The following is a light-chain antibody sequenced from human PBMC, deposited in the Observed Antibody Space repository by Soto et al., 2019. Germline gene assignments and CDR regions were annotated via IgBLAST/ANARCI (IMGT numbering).Light chain of an antibody. CDR1: QSVGTY. V-gene: IGKV3-11*01. CDR3: QQRRAWPRV. CDR2: DAS. J-gene: IGKJ4*01. Sequence: EIVLTQSPATLSMSPGERATLSCRASQSVGTYLVWYQQKPGQAPRLLIYDASKRATGIPDRFSGSGSGTDFTLTISSLEPEDSAVYYCQQRRAWPRVFGGGTRME.